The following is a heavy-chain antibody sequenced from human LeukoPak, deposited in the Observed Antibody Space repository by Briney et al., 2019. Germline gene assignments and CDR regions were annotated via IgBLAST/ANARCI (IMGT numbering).Heavy chain of an antibody. Sequence: GGSLGLSCAASGFTFTSHSMNWVRQAPGKGLEWISYITSSSTIYYADSVKGRFTISRDNAKNSLYLQMNSLRDEDTGVYYCARGITGMAFFDYWGQGTLVTVSS. V-gene: IGHV3-48*02. D-gene: IGHD3-16*01. J-gene: IGHJ4*02. CDR1: GFTFTSHS. CDR3: ARGITGMAFFDY. CDR2: ITSSSTI.